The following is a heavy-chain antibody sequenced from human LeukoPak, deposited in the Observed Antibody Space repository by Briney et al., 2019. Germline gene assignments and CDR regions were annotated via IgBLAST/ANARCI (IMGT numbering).Heavy chain of an antibody. CDR3: AGASNESSGVH. CDR1: GGSISSYY. J-gene: IGHJ4*02. CDR2: IYYSGST. V-gene: IGHV4-59*01. Sequence: SETLSLTCTVSGGSISSYYWSWIRQPPGKGLEWIGYIYYSGSTNYNPSLKSRVTISVDTSKNQFSLKLSSVTAADTAVYYCAGASNESSGVHWGQGTLVTVSS. D-gene: IGHD3-22*01.